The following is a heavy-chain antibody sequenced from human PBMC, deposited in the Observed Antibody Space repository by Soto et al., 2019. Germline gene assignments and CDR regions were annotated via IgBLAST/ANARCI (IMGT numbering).Heavy chain of an antibody. J-gene: IGHJ6*02. CDR1: GFTFRNYP. D-gene: IGHD7-27*01. CDR2: ISYDGNMT. V-gene: IGHV3-30-3*01. Sequence: GGSLRLSCAASGFTFRNYPMHWVRQAPDKGLEWVAIISYDGNMTYYADSVRGRFPVSRDNSKNMLYLHMNSLRTEDTALYYCAREPRGYGIDVWGQGTTVTVSS. CDR3: AREPRGYGIDV.